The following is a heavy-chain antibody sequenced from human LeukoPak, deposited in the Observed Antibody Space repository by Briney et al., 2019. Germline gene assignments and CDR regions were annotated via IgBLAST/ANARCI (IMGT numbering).Heavy chain of an antibody. D-gene: IGHD6-19*01. J-gene: IGHJ4*02. CDR1: GGSISSYY. CDR3: ARHSSGWYYFDY. V-gene: IGHV4-39*01. Sequence: SETLSLTCTVSGGSISSYYWGWIRQPPGKGLEWIGSIYYSGSTYYNPSLKSRVTISVDTSKNQFSLKLSSVTAADTAVYYCARHSSGWYYFDYWGQGTLVTVSS. CDR2: IYYSGST.